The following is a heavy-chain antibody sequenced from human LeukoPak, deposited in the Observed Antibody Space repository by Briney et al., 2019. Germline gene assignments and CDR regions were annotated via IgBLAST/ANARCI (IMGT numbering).Heavy chain of an antibody. CDR3: ARPFSGSYSDAFDL. J-gene: IGHJ3*01. CDR2: IAYTGST. CDR1: GGSVSGGSISSYY. V-gene: IGHV4-59*08. D-gene: IGHD1-26*01. Sequence: SETLSLTCTVSGGSVSGGSISSYYWSWIRQPPGKGLEWIGFIAYTGSTNYNPSLKSRVTISVDTSKNQFSLKLRSVTAADTAVYYCARPFSGSYSDAFDLWGQGTMVTVSS.